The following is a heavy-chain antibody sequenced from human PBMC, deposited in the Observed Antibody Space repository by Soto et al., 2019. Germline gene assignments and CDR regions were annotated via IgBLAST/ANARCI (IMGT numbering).Heavy chain of an antibody. CDR3: ARRGSGHTFDY. Sequence: LSLTCAVSGASISRTGFHWGWIRQPPGQGLEWIGSIYEAATTFYNSSLKSRVTISADTSNNHFSLKLSSVTAADTAVYYCARRGSGHTFDYWGQGTLVTVSS. D-gene: IGHD3-10*01. CDR2: IYEAATT. CDR1: GASISRTGFH. V-gene: IGHV4-39*01. J-gene: IGHJ4*02.